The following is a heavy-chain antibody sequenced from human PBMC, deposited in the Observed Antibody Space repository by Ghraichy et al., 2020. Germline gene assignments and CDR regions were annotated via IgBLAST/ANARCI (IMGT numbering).Heavy chain of an antibody. D-gene: IGHD6-13*01. CDR1: GFTFNTYT. CDR3: ARDILGSSSTFRDFYAMDV. CDR2: ISYHGSNT. J-gene: IGHJ6*02. V-gene: IGHV3-30*04. Sequence: SLRLSCAASGFTFNTYTFHWVRQAPGKGLAWVASISYHGSNTYYADSVKGRFTISKDNSKNTLFLQMSSLRVDDTAVYFCARDILGSSSTFRDFYAMDVWGQGATVSVSS.